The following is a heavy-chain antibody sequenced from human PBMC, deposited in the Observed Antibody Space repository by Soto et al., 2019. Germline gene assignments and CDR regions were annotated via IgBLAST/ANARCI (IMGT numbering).Heavy chain of an antibody. Sequence: QVQLEQSGAEVKKPGSSVKLSCKASGGTFRNSAISWVRQAPGQGLEWMGGIMPIFRTPDYAQKFQGRVTIIADESTNTAYMELSGMRSDDTAVYYCARDNDRPQLGGNYYYLLDVWGHGTTVTVSS. CDR3: ARDNDRPQLGGNYYYLLDV. CDR1: GGTFRNSA. V-gene: IGHV1-69*12. D-gene: IGHD1-1*01. CDR2: IMPIFRTP. J-gene: IGHJ6*02.